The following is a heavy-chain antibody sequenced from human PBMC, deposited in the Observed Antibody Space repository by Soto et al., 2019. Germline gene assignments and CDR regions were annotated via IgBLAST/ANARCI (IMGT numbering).Heavy chain of an antibody. J-gene: IGHJ6*02. CDR2: ISGSGGST. CDR1: GLTFSSYA. D-gene: IGHD3-22*01. CDR3: AANRGYNYYYGMDV. Sequence: PGGSLRLSCAASGLTFSSYAMNWVRQAPGKGLEWVSAISGSGGSTYYADSVKGRFTISRDNSKNTLYLQMNSLRAEDTAVYYCAANRGYNYYYGMDVWGQGTTVTVSS. V-gene: IGHV3-23*01.